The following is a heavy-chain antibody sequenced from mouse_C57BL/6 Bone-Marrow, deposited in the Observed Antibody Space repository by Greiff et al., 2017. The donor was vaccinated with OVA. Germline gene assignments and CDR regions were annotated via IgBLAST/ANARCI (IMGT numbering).Heavy chain of an antibody. Sequence: VQLQQSGPELVKPGASVKLSCKASGYTFTSYDINWVKQRPGQGLEWIGWIYPRDGSTKYNEKVKGMATFTVDTSSSTAYMELHSLTSEDSAVYFCAREVIYDGYYVGFAYWGQGTLVTVSA. CDR3: AREVIYDGYYVGFAY. CDR2: IYPRDGST. J-gene: IGHJ3*01. V-gene: IGHV1-85*01. CDR1: GYTFTSYD. D-gene: IGHD2-3*01.